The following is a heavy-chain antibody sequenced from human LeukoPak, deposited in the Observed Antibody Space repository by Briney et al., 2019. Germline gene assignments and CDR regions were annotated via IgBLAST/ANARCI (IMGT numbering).Heavy chain of an antibody. V-gene: IGHV3-7*04. CDR2: INQDGSEK. J-gene: IGHJ4*02. CDR3: TGETYYFDH. CDR1: GVPFSAFW. Sequence: PGGTLTLSCAVSGVPFSAFWMSWVRQAPGKGLEWVADINQDGSEKYYVDSVRGRFAISRDNAKNSLYLQMHSLRPEDTAMYYCTGETYYFDHWGQGALVSVSS.